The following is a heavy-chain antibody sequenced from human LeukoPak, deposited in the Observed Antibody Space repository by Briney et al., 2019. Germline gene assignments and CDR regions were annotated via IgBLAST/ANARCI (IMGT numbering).Heavy chain of an antibody. J-gene: IGHJ4*02. CDR3: ARQVWGYCSSTSCSYYFDY. V-gene: IGHV4-39*01. D-gene: IGHD2-2*01. Sequence: SETLSLTCTVSGGSISSSSYYWGWSRQPPGKGLEWIGSIYYSGSTYYNPSLKSRVTISVDTSKNQFSLKLSSVTAADTAVYYCARQVWGYCSSTSCSYYFDYWGQGTLVTVSS. CDR1: GGSISSSSYY. CDR2: IYYSGST.